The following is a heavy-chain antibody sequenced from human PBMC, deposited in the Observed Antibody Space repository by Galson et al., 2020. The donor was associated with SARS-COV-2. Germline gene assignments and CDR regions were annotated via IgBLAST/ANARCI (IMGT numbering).Heavy chain of an antibody. D-gene: IGHD2-2*01. Sequence: ASVKVSCKASGYTFTSYGISWVRQAPGQGLEWMGWISAYNGNTNYAQKLQGRVTITRDTSASTAYMELSSLRSEDTAVYYCARDSSYCSSTRCYGRLFDYWGQGTLVTVSS. CDR3: ARDSSYCSSTRCYGRLFDY. CDR1: GYTFTSYG. J-gene: IGHJ4*02. V-gene: IGHV1-18*01. CDR2: ISAYNGNT.